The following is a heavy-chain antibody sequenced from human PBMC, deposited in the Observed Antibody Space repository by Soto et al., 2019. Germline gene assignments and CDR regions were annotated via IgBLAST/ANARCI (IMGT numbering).Heavy chain of an antibody. J-gene: IGHJ6*02. CDR3: ARDTGWYYGMDV. CDR2: TYYRSKWYN. V-gene: IGHV6-1*01. D-gene: IGHD6-19*01. CDR1: GDSVSSNSVA. Sequence: SQTLSLTYDISGDSVSSNSVAWNWIRQSPPRGLEWLGRTYYRSKWYNDYAVSVKSRITINPDTSKSQFSLQLNSVTPEDTAVYYCARDTGWYYGMDVWGQGTTVTVSS.